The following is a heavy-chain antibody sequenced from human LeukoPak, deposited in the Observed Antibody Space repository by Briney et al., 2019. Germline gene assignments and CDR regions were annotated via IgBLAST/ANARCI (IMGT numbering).Heavy chain of an antibody. J-gene: IGHJ4*02. D-gene: IGHD3-10*01. CDR1: GGSFSGYY. CDR3: ARAGPGTKSLDY. CDR2: INHSGST. V-gene: IGHV4-34*01. Sequence: PSETLSLTCAVYGGSFSGYYWSWIRQPPGKGLEWIGEINHSGSTNYNPSLKSRVTISVDTSKNQFSLKLSSVTAADTAVYYCARAGPGTKSLDYWGQGTQVTVSS.